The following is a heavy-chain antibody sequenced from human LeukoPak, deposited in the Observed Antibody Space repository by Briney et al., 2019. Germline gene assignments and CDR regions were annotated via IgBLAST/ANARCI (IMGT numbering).Heavy chain of an antibody. Sequence: GRSLRLSCAASGFTFSSYATPWVRQAPGKGLEWVAVISYDGSNKYYADSVKGRFTISRDNSKNTLYLQMNSLRVEDTAVYYCARGLRVVTAINDYYYYGMDVWGQGTTVTVSS. D-gene: IGHD2-21*02. J-gene: IGHJ6*02. CDR2: ISYDGSNK. CDR3: ARGLRVVTAINDYYYYGMDV. V-gene: IGHV3-30-3*01. CDR1: GFTFSSYA.